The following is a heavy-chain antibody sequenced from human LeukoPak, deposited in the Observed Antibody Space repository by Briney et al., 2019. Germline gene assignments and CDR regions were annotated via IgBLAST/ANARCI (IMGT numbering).Heavy chain of an antibody. J-gene: IGHJ2*01. CDR2: IGTAGDT. Sequence: PGGSLRLSCAASGFTFSSYDMHWVRQATGKGLEWVSAIGTAGDTYYPGSVKGRFTISRENAKNSLYLQMNSLRAGDTAVYYCARGYYDSSGYLHWYFDLWGRGTLVTVSS. V-gene: IGHV3-13*01. CDR1: GFTFSSYD. CDR3: ARGYYDSSGYLHWYFDL. D-gene: IGHD3-22*01.